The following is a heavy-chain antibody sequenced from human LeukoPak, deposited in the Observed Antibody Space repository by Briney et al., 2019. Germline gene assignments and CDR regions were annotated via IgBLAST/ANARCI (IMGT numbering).Heavy chain of an antibody. CDR1: GFTFSSYW. V-gene: IGHV3-7*01. CDR2: IKQDGSEK. CDR3: ARTPTLRGYSYGSLDY. Sequence: GGSLRLSCAASGFTFSSYWMSWVRQAPGKGLEWVANIKQDGSEKYYVDSVKGRFTISRDNAKNSLYLQMNSQRAEDTAVYYCARTPTLRGYSYGSLDYWGQGTLVTVSS. J-gene: IGHJ4*02. D-gene: IGHD5-18*01.